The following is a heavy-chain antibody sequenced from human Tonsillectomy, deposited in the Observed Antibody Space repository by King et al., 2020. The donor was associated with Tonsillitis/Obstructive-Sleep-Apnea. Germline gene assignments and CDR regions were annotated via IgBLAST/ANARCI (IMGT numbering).Heavy chain of an antibody. V-gene: IGHV1-46*01. D-gene: IGHD6-13*01. Sequence: QLVQSGAEVKKPGASVKLSCKASGYTFTSYYVHWVRQAPGQGLEVMGIINPSGGSTSYAPKFQGRVTMTRDTSTRTVYMERSMLRSEDTAVYYCAQAAAGTGWFDPWGQGTLVTVSS. J-gene: IGHJ5*02. CDR2: INPSGGST. CDR1: GYTFTSYY. CDR3: AQAAAGTGWFDP.